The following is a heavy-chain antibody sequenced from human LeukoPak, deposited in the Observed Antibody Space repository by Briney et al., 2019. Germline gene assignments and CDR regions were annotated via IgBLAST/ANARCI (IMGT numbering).Heavy chain of an antibody. CDR2: VYYSGST. D-gene: IGHD2-15*01. CDR1: GGSVSGYY. V-gene: IGHV4-59*02. CDR3: ARIHRYCSGGACYVLDN. Sequence: PSETLSLTCVVSGGSVSGYYWGWIRQPPGRGLEWTGYVYYSGSTNYNPSFKSRITISVDTSRNRFSLQLSSVTAADTAVYYCARIHRYCSGGACYVLDNWGQGTLVAVSS. J-gene: IGHJ4*02.